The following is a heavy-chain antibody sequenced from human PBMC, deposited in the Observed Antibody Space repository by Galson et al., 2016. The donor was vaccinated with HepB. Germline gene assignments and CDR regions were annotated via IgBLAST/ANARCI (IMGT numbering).Heavy chain of an antibody. CDR1: GFTFGRFA. J-gene: IGHJ6*02. CDR3: AKQALIVSGRHMDV. Sequence: SLRLSCAASGFTFGRFAMSWVRQAPGKGLEWVASLSGSGDNTYYADSVKGRFTISRDNSKNTQYLQMNSVRAEDTAVHYCAKQALIVSGRHMDVWGQGTTVTVSS. CDR2: LSGSGDNT. D-gene: IGHD3-16*02. V-gene: IGHV3-23*01.